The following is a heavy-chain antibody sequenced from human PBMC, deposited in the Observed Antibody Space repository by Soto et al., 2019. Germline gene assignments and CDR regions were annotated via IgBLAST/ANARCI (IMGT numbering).Heavy chain of an antibody. D-gene: IGHD4-4*01. CDR1: GYTFTSYG. CDR2: ISAYNGNT. CDR3: ARDDYSNSYYYYGMDV. Sequence: ASVKVSCKASGYTFTSYGISWVRQAPGQGLEWMGWISAYNGNTNYAQKLQGRVTMTTDTSTSTAYMEPRSLRSDDTAVYYCARDDYSNSYYYYGMDVWGQGTTVTVSS. V-gene: IGHV1-18*04. J-gene: IGHJ6*02.